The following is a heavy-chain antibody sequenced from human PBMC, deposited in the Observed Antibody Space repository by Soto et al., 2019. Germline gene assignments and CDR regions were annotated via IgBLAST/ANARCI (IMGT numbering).Heavy chain of an antibody. V-gene: IGHV3-49*04. Sequence: GGSLSLSCTASGFTFGDYAMSWVRQAPGKGLEWVGFIRSKTYGGTTEYAASVKGRFTISRDDSKSIAYLQMNSLKTEDTAVYYCTTNSYDYWGQGTLVTVPS. CDR3: TTNSYDY. D-gene: IGHD3-10*01. J-gene: IGHJ4*02. CDR1: GFTFGDYA. CDR2: IRSKTYGGTT.